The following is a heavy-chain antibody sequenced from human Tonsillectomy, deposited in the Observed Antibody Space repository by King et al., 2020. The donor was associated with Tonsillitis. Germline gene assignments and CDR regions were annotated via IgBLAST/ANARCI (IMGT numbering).Heavy chain of an antibody. V-gene: IGHV4-4*02. D-gene: IGHD1-1*01. J-gene: IGHJ3*02. CDR1: GGSISSSNW. Sequence: VQLQESGPGLVKPSGTLYLTCAVSGGSISSSNWWSWGRQPPGKGLEWIGEIYHIGSTNYNPSLKSRVTISVDKSKKQFSLKLSSVTAADTAVYYCAREGYSGGALDAFDIWGQGTMVTVSS. CDR2: IYHIGST. CDR3: AREGYSGGALDAFDI.